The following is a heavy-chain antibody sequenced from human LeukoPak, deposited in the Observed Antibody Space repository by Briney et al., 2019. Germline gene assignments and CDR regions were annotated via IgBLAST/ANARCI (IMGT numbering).Heavy chain of an antibody. CDR2: IQYDGSNQ. J-gene: IGHJ4*02. Sequence: PGGSLRLSCTASGFTFSSYGMRWVRQAPGKGLEWVAYIQYDGSNQQYADSVKGRFSISRDRSKNIPYLQMNSLRAEDTAVYYCARVFQRGYSYGPPFDYWGQGTLVTVSS. CDR1: GFTFSSYG. V-gene: IGHV3-30*02. D-gene: IGHD5-18*01. CDR3: ARVFQRGYSYGPPFDY.